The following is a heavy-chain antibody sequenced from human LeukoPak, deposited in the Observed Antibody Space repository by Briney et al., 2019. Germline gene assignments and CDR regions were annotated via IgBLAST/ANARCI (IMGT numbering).Heavy chain of an antibody. D-gene: IGHD3-10*01. V-gene: IGHV3-21*01. CDR1: GFTFSNYN. CDR3: ARGSGSGIFQGSYYFDY. J-gene: IGHJ4*02. CDR2: ISSSGTYI. Sequence: GGSLRLSCAASGFTFSNYNMNWVRQAPGKGLEWVSSISSSGTYIYYADSMKGRFTISRDNAKNSLYLQMNSLRAEDTAVYYCARGSGSGIFQGSYYFDYWGQGTLVTVSS.